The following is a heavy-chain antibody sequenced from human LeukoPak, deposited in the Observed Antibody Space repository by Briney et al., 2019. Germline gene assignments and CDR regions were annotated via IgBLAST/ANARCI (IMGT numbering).Heavy chain of an antibody. CDR3: ASWWLRPGRHYYYYYGMDV. V-gene: IGHV1-69*13. Sequence: SVKVSCKASGGTFSSYAISWVRQAPGQGLEWMGGIIPIFGTANYAQKFQGRVTITADESTSPAYMELSSLRSEDTAVYYCASWWLRPGRHYYYYYGMDVWGKGTTVTVSS. J-gene: IGHJ6*04. D-gene: IGHD5-12*01. CDR1: GGTFSSYA. CDR2: IIPIFGTA.